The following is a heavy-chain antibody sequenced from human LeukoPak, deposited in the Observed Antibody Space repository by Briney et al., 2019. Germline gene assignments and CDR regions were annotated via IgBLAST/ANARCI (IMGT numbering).Heavy chain of an antibody. J-gene: IGHJ3*02. CDR2: IYYSGST. D-gene: IGHD3-22*01. V-gene: IGHV4-61*01. CDR3: ARGSYDSSGYYLYAFDI. Sequence: SETLSLTCTVSGDSISSGSYYWNWIRQPPGKGLEWIGYIYYSGSTNYNPSLKSRVTISVDTSKNQFSLKLSSVTAADTAVYYCARGSYDSSGYYLYAFDIWGQGTMVTVSS. CDR1: GDSISSGSYY.